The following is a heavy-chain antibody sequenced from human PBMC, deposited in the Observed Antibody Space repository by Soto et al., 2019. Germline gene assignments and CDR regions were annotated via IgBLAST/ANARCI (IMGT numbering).Heavy chain of an antibody. D-gene: IGHD5-12*01. CDR2: INPKSGAT. Sequence: GASVKVSCKASGYAFTDYYLHWVRQAPGQGLEWMGWINPKSGATHYSQKFQGWVTMTRDTSISTANMEVTRLTPDDTAVYYCARGDWDGYNSAYYYYYGMDVWGQRTTVTVSS. V-gene: IGHV1-2*04. CDR3: ARGDWDGYNSAYYYYYGMDV. CDR1: GYAFTDYY. J-gene: IGHJ6*02.